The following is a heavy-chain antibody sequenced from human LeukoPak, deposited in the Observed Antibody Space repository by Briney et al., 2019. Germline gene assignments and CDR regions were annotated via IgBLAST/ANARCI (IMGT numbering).Heavy chain of an antibody. D-gene: IGHD4-17*01. CDR2: INPNSGDT. CDR3: ARDLAYGDPPSGFDP. J-gene: IGHJ5*02. V-gene: IGHV1-2*02. CDR1: GYTFTGYY. Sequence: ASVKVSCKASGYTFTGYYVHWVRQAPGQGLEWMGWINPNSGDTDYAQKFQGRVTMTRDTSITTAYMELSRLRSDDTAVYYCARDLAYGDPPSGFDPWGQGTLVTVSS.